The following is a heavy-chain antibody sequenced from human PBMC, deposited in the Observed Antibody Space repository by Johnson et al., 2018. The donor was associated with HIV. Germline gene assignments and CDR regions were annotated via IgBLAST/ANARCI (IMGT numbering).Heavy chain of an antibody. CDR3: TTDWLDSSMGGGAFDI. Sequence: QMQLVESGGGLVKPGGSQRLSCAASGFIFSDYYMTWIRQAPGKGLEWVSYISSSGSTIYYADSVKGRFTISRDNAKNSLYLQMNSLRDEDTAVYYCTTDWLDSSMGGGAFDIWGQGTMVTVSS. D-gene: IGHD6-13*01. J-gene: IGHJ3*02. CDR2: ISSSGSTI. V-gene: IGHV3-11*04. CDR1: GFIFSDYY.